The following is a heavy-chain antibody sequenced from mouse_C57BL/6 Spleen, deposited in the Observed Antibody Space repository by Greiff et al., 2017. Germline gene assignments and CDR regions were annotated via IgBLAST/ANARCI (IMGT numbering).Heavy chain of an antibody. CDR2: IYPGDGDT. CDR1: GYAISSYW. V-gene: IGHV1-80*01. Sequence: QVQLKESGAELVKPGASVKISCKASGYAISSYWMNWVKQRPGKGLEWIGQIYPGDGDTNYNGKFKGKATLTADKSSSTAYLQLSSLTSDDSAVYFCGRDYHDNSCGNGYFDVWGTGTTVTVSS. D-gene: IGHD1-1*01. J-gene: IGHJ1*03. CDR3: GRDYHDNSCGNGYFDV.